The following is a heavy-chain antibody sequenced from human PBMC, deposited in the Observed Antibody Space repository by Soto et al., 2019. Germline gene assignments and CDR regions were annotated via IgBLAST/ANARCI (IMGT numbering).Heavy chain of an antibody. V-gene: IGHV3-21*01. J-gene: IGHJ3*02. CDR1: GFTFSSYS. CDR2: ISSSSSYI. Sequence: GGSLRLSCAASGFTFSSYSMNWVRQAPGKGLEWVSSISSSSSYIYYADSVKGRFTISRDNAKNSLYLQMNSLRAEDTAVYYCARRVIGSSRAFDIWGQGTMGTVS. D-gene: IGHD3-10*01. CDR3: ARRVIGSSRAFDI.